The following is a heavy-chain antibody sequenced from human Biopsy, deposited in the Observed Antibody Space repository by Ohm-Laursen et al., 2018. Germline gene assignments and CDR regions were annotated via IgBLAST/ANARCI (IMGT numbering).Heavy chain of an antibody. CDR1: GDSINNYY. CDR2: IYTSGSP. CDR3: ARGTGRYYVYGAFDI. Sequence: SGTLSLTCSVSGDSINNYYWSWIRQPAGKGLEWIGRIYTSGSPNYNFSLESRVTMSVDTSKNLFYLNLRFVTAADTAVYYCARGTGRYYVYGAFDIWGQGTVVTVSS. V-gene: IGHV4-4*07. D-gene: IGHD1-26*01. J-gene: IGHJ3*02.